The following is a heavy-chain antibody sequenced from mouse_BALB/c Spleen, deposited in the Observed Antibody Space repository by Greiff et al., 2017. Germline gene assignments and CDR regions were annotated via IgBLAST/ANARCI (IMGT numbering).Heavy chain of an antibody. Sequence: QVQLQQSGPELVKPGASVKISCKASGYAFSSSWMNWVKQRPGQGLEWIGRIYPGDGDTNYNGKFKGKATLTADKSSSTAYMQLSSLTSVDSAVYFCARELAFAYWGQGTLVTVSA. D-gene: IGHD4-1*01. CDR3: ARELAFAY. V-gene: IGHV1-82*01. CDR2: IYPGDGDT. J-gene: IGHJ3*01. CDR1: GYAFSSSW.